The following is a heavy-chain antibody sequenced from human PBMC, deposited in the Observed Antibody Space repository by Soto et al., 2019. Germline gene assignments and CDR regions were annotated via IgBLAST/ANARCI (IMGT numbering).Heavy chain of an antibody. CDR3: AVITGTNGY. V-gene: IGHV4-59*01. D-gene: IGHD1-7*01. Sequence: SETLSLTCTVSGGSISSYYWSWIRQPPGKGLEWIGYIYYSGSTNYNPSLKSRVTISVDTSKNQFSLKLSSVTAADTAVYYCAVITGTNGYWGQGTLVTVSS. CDR1: GGSISSYY. CDR2: IYYSGST. J-gene: IGHJ4*02.